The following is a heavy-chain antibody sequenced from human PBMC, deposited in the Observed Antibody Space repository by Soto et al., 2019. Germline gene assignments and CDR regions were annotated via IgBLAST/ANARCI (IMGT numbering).Heavy chain of an antibody. J-gene: IGHJ4*02. CDR3: ARAPESPPTFQWLVRRTLELDY. Sequence: PETLSLTCTVSGRSISRYYWSWIRQPPGKGLEWVGYIYYSGSTNYNPSLKSRVTITVDTTKNQFSLKLSSVTPEDTAVYYCARAPESPPTFQWLVRRTLELDYWGQGTLVTVSS. D-gene: IGHD6-19*01. CDR1: GRSISRYY. V-gene: IGHV4-59*12. CDR2: IYYSGST.